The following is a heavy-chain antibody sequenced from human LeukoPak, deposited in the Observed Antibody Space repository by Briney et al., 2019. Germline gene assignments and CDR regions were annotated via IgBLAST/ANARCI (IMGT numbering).Heavy chain of an antibody. Sequence: PGGSLRLSCAASGFTFSSYAMSWVRQAPGKGLEWVSAISGSGGSTYYADSVKGRFTISRDNSKNTLYLQMNSLRAEDTAVYYCAKGPWGVRGVTYNYFDYWGQGTLVTVSS. CDR1: GFTFSSYA. D-gene: IGHD3-10*01. CDR2: ISGSGGST. CDR3: AKGPWGVRGVTYNYFDY. V-gene: IGHV3-23*01. J-gene: IGHJ4*02.